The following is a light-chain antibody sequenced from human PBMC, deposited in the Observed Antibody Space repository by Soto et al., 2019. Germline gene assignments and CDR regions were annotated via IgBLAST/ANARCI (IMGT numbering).Light chain of an antibody. CDR1: QAIGKD. CDR2: EAS. V-gene: IGKV1-6*01. CDR3: LQDYNYPRT. J-gene: IGKJ1*01. Sequence: AIQMTQSPSSLSASVGDRVTLTCRASQAIGKDLGWYQQKPGEAPKLLIFEASTLQTGVPSRFRGSGSGTDFTLTISSLQPEDFATYFCLQDYNYPRTYGQGTTVALK.